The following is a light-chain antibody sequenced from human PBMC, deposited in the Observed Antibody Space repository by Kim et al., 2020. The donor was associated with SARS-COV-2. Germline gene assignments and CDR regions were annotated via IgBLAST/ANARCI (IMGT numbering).Light chain of an antibody. CDR2: ANN. J-gene: IGLJ2*01. CDR3: QSYDSSLSVV. CDR1: SSHIGADYG. V-gene: IGLV1-40*01. Sequence: GQRVTISCTGSSSHIGADYGVHWYQQFPGTAPKLLIYANNNRPSGVPDRFSGSKSGTSVSLAITGLQADDEADYYCQSYDSSLSVVFGGGTQLTVL.